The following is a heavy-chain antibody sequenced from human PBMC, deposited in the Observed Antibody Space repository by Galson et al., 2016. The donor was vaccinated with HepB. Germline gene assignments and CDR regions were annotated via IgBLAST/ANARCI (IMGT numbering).Heavy chain of an antibody. V-gene: IGHV3-53*01. J-gene: IGHJ3*02. CDR2: IYSGGST. CDR3: ARGAGYSSSWYAAGRAFDI. D-gene: IGHD6-13*01. CDR1: GLSVGSNY. Sequence: SLRLSCAASGLSVGSNYMSWVRQAPGKGLEWVSIIYSGGSTFFADSVKGRFTVSRDSSKNTVYLQMNSLRAEDTAVYYCARGAGYSSSWYAAGRAFDIWGQGTVVTVSS.